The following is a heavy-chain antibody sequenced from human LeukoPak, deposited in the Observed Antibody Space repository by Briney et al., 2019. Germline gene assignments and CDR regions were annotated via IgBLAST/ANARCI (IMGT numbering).Heavy chain of an antibody. CDR1: GGSISSYY. J-gene: IGHJ4*02. Sequence: SETLSLTWTVSGGSISSYYWSWIRQPPGKGLEWIGYIYYSGSTNYNPSLKSRVTISVDTSKNQFSLKLSSVTAADTAVYYCARATVTTVDFDYWGQGTLVTVSS. CDR2: IYYSGST. D-gene: IGHD4-17*01. CDR3: ARATVTTVDFDY. V-gene: IGHV4-59*01.